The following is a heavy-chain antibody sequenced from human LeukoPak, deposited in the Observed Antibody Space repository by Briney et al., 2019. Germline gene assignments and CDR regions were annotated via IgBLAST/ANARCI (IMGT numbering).Heavy chain of an antibody. CDR2: ISSSSSTI. V-gene: IGHV3-48*02. CDR1: GFTFSSYS. Sequence: PGGSLRLSCAASGFTFSSYSMNWVRRAPGKGLEWVSYISSSSSTIYYADSVKGRFTISRDNAKNSLYLQMNSLRDEDTAVYYCAILILEWAHYGMDVWGQGTTVTVSS. J-gene: IGHJ6*02. CDR3: AILILEWAHYGMDV. D-gene: IGHD3-3*01.